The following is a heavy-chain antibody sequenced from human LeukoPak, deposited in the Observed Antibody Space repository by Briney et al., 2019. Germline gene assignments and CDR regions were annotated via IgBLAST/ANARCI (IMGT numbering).Heavy chain of an antibody. CDR1: GFSFSDFY. CDR3: AREARGSGRDFDY. J-gene: IGHJ4*02. V-gene: IGHV3-11*01. CDR2: IGTRSNPI. Sequence: GGSLRLSCAASGFSFSDFYMSWIRQAPGMGLEWVSYIGTRSNPIYYADSVKGRFTISRDDAKNSLYLQMNSLRDEDTAVYFCAREARGSGRDFDYWGQGILVTVSS. D-gene: IGHD1-26*01.